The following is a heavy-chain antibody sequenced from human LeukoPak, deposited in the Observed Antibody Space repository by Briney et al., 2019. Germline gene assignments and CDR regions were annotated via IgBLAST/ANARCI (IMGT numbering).Heavy chain of an antibody. CDR1: GGTFSSYA. Sequence: ASVKVSCKASGGTFSSYAISWVRQAPGQGLEWMGGIIPIFGTANYAQKFQGRVTITADESTSTAYMELSSLRSEDTAVYYYARDGGLYDSSGYYWIDYWGQGTLVTVSS. CDR3: ARDGGLYDSSGYYWIDY. D-gene: IGHD3-22*01. V-gene: IGHV1-69*13. CDR2: IIPIFGTA. J-gene: IGHJ4*02.